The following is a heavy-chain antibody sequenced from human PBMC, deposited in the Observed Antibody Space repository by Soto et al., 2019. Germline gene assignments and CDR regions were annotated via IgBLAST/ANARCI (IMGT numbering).Heavy chain of an antibody. CDR2: MNPNSGNT. D-gene: IGHD6-19*01. J-gene: IGHJ6*02. CDR3: ARFREAPEQAVAGTPYYYYYGMDV. V-gene: IGHV1-8*01. Sequence: VKVSFKASGYTFTSYDINWVRQATGQGLEWMGWMNPNSGNTGYAQKFQGRVTMTRNTSISTAYMELSSLRSEDTAVYYCARFREAPEQAVAGTPYYYYYGMDVWGQGTTVTVS. CDR1: GYTFTSYD.